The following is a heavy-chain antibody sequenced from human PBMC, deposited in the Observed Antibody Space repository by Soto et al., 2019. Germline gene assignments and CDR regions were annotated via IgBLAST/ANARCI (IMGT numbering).Heavy chain of an antibody. J-gene: IGHJ4*02. Sequence: EVKLVESGGGFVQPGGSLRLSCVASGFAFSSYYMSWVRQAPGKGLEWVSNIKQDEREKDYLDSVKVRFTICRDDAYNSLFLQMNSRTVDDTAVYYCAIEKRANVYFDYWGQGTLVTVS. D-gene: IGHD3-16*01. CDR3: AIEKRANVYFDY. CDR1: GFAFSSYY. CDR2: IKQDEREK. V-gene: IGHV3-7*01.